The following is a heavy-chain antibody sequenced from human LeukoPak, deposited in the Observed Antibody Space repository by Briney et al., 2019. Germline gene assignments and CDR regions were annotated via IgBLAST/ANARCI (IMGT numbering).Heavy chain of an antibody. CDR3: ARGSHGDHDY. V-gene: IGHV3-23*01. Sequence: SGGSLRLSCAASGFTFSSYAMSWVRQAPGKGLEWVSAITGSGGSTYYADSVKGRFTISRDNSKYTWYMQMSSLRADDTAVYYCARGSHGDHDYWGQGTLVTVSS. CDR1: GFTFSSYA. J-gene: IGHJ4*02. CDR2: ITGSGGST. D-gene: IGHD4-17*01.